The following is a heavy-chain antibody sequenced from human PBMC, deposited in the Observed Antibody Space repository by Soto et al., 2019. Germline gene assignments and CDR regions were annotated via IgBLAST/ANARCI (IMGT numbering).Heavy chain of an antibody. J-gene: IGHJ3*01. V-gene: IGHV4-4*02. CDR3: AYSPGWYRHGV. Sequence: QVQLQESGPVLVKPSGTLSLTFAVSGDSISSSKWWTWVRQPPGKGLEWIGDTLHSGSTNYNPSLKGRIMIAVYKSKYPSARELTSVTASITAVYYCAYSPGWYRHGVWCKGTLVIVSP. D-gene: IGHD6-19*01. CDR2: TLHSGST. CDR1: GDSISSSKW.